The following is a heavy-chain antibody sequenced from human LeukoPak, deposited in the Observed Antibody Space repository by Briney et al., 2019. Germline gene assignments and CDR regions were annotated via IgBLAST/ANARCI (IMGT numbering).Heavy chain of an antibody. CDR3: ARHLTTYYYDSSGYYY. J-gene: IGHJ4*02. D-gene: IGHD3-22*01. Sequence: GGSLRISWKGSGYSFTSYWISWGRQMPGKGLEWMGRIDPSYSYTNYSPSFQGHVTISADKSISTAYLQWSSLKASDTAMYYCARHLTTYYYDSSGYYYWGEGTLVTVSS. CDR1: GYSFTSYW. V-gene: IGHV5-10-1*01. CDR2: IDPSYSYT.